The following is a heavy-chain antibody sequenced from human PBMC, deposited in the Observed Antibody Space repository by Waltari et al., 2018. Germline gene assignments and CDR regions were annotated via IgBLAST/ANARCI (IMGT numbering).Heavy chain of an antibody. Sequence: QVQLAQSGSELKKPGASVKISCKASGYTFTDYAINWVRQAPGQGLELMGWITTNTGNPTYAQGFTGRFVFSLDTSGSTAYLQITSLNTEDSAVYYCAREVVPPHTIVVNWFDPWGQGTLVTVSS. D-gene: IGHD2-2*01. CDR1: GYTFTDYA. CDR3: AREVVPPHTIVVNWFDP. CDR2: ITTNTGNP. J-gene: IGHJ5*02. V-gene: IGHV7-4-1*02.